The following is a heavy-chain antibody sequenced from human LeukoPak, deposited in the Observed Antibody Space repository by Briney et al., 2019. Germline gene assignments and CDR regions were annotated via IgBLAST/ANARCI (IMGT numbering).Heavy chain of an antibody. D-gene: IGHD6-13*01. CDR1: GFTFSSYS. CDR2: ISSSSSYI. J-gene: IGHJ2*01. Sequence: GGSLRLSCAASGFTFSSYSMNWVRQAPGKGLEWVSSISSSSSYIYYADSVKGRFTISRDNAKNTLYLRMNSLRAGDTAVYYCVREGVSSSWNNWYFDLWGRGTLVTVSS. V-gene: IGHV3-21*01. CDR3: VREGVSSSWNNWYFDL.